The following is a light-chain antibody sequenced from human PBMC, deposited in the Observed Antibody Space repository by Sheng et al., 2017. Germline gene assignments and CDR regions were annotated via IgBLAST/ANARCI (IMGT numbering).Light chain of an antibody. CDR2: KAS. CDR1: QSISSW. V-gene: IGKV1-5*03. Sequence: DIQMTQSPSTLSASVGDRVTITCRASQSISSWLAWYQQKPGKAPKLLIYKASSLESGVQSRFSGSGSGTEFTLTISSLQPDDFATYYCQQYNSYWTFGLGTKVEIK. CDR3: QQYNSYWT. J-gene: IGKJ1*01.